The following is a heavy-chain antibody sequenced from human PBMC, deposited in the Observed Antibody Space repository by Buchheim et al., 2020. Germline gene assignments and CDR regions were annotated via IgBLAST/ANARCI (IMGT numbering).Heavy chain of an antibody. CDR2: IWYDGSNK. D-gene: IGHD2-2*01. CDR3: AREDSQLNWFDP. Sequence: QVQLVESGGGVVQPGRSLRLSCAASGFTFSSYGMHWVRQAPGKGLEWVAVIWYDGSNKYYADYVKGRFTISRDNSKNTLYLQMNSLRAEDTAVYYCAREDSQLNWFDPWGQGTL. V-gene: IGHV3-33*01. CDR1: GFTFSSYG. J-gene: IGHJ5*02.